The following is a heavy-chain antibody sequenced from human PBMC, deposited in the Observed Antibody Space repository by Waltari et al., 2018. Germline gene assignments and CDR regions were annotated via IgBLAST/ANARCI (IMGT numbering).Heavy chain of an antibody. CDR2: INHSGST. CDR1: GGSFGGYY. CDR3: ARVPAFAYCGGDCYLDY. J-gene: IGHJ4*02. Sequence: QVQLQQWGAGLLKPSETLSLTGAVCGGSFGGYYWSWIRQPPGKGLEWFGEINHSGSTNYNPSLKSRVTISVDTSKNQFSLKLSSVTAADTAVYYCARVPAFAYCGGDCYLDYWGQGTLVTVSS. V-gene: IGHV4-34*01. D-gene: IGHD2-21*01.